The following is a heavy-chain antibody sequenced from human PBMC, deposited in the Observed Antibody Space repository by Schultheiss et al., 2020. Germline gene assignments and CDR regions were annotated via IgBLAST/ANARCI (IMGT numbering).Heavy chain of an antibody. J-gene: IGHJ4*02. Sequence: GGSLRLSCAASGFSFSDAGMSWVRQAPGKGLEWVGRIRSKANSYATAYAASVKGRFTISRDDSKNTAYLQMNSLKTEDTAVYYCTTDGGYDILTGRRGFGYFDYWGQGTLVTVSS. D-gene: IGHD3-9*01. CDR1: GFSFSDAG. V-gene: IGHV3-73*01. CDR2: IRSKANSYAT. CDR3: TTDGGYDILTGRRGFGYFDY.